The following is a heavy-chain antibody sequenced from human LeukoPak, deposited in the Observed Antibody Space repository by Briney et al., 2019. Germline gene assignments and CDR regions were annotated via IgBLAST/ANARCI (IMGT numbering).Heavy chain of an antibody. CDR2: IKHDGSDA. D-gene: IGHD6-6*01. Sequence: GGSLRLSCAASGFPFSSYWMTWVRQTPGKGLEWVANIKHDGSDAYYADSVSGRLTVSRDNSKNTLYLQMNSLRAEDTAVYYCARAPSIAAPAEYFQHWGQGTLVTVSS. J-gene: IGHJ1*01. CDR1: GFPFSSYW. CDR3: ARAPSIAAPAEYFQH. V-gene: IGHV3-7*04.